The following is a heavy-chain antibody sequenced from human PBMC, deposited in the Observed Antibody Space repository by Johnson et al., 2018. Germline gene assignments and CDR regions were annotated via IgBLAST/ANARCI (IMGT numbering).Heavy chain of an antibody. CDR1: GGSISSNY. CDR3: ARGRSTYYYVFDI. V-gene: IGHV4-59*01. D-gene: IGHD3-22*01. CDR2: IYYSGST. Sequence: QVQLQESGPGLVKPSETLSLTCNVSGGSISSNYWTWIRQPPGKGLEWIGYIYYSGSTNYNPSLESRLTLSVDTSKNQVSLKLSYWTAADTAVYYRARGRSTYYYVFDIWGQGTMVIVSS. J-gene: IGHJ3*02.